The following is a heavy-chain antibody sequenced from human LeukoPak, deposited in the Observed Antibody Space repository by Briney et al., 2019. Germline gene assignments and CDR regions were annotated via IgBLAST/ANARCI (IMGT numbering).Heavy chain of an antibody. J-gene: IGHJ4*02. V-gene: IGHV3-64*01. CDR1: GFPFSSYA. CDR3: ARDMTGNYYDA. CDR2: INSNGRST. Sequence: PGGSLRLSCAASGFPFSSYAMHWVRQAPRKGLEYVSAINSNGRSTFYANSVKGRFTISRDNSKNTLYLQMGSLRAEDLAVYYCARDMTGNYYDAWGQGTLVTVSS. D-gene: IGHD3-22*01.